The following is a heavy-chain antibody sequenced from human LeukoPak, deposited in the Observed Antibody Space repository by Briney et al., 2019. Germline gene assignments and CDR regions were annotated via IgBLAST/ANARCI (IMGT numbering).Heavy chain of an antibody. Sequence: PGGSLRLSCAASGFTFSSYGMHWVRQAPGKGLEWVAFIRHDGSNKYYADSVKGRFTISRDNSKNTLYLQMNSLRAEDTAVYYCARYEYFDLWGQGTLVIVSS. CDR2: IRHDGSNK. J-gene: IGHJ4*02. CDR3: ARYEYFDL. D-gene: IGHD2-15*01. CDR1: GFTFSSYG. V-gene: IGHV3-30*02.